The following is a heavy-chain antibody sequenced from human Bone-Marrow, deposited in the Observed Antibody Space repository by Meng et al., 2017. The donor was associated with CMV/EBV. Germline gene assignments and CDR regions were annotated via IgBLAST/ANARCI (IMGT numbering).Heavy chain of an antibody. J-gene: IGHJ4*02. CDR3: ARGGITMVRGGDY. V-gene: IGHV3-30-3*01. D-gene: IGHD3-10*01. CDR2: ILYDGSNK. Sequence: GESLKISCAASGFTFSSYAMHWVRQAPGKGLEWVALILYDGSNKYYADSVKGRFTISRDNSKNTLYLQMNSLRAEDTAVYYCARGGITMVRGGDYWGQGTLVTVSS. CDR1: GFTFSSYA.